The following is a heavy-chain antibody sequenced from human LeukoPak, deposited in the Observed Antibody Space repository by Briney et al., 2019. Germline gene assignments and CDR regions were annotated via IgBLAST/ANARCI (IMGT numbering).Heavy chain of an antibody. J-gene: IGHJ4*02. CDR2: MNPNSGNT. Sequence: GASVKVSCKASGYTFTNYFMHWVRQATGQGLEWMGWMNPNSGNTGYAQKFQGRVTMTRNTSISTAYMELSSLRSEDTAVYYCARVGPDGGNLGYWGQGTLVTVSS. V-gene: IGHV1-8*02. D-gene: IGHD4-23*01. CDR1: GYTFTNYF. CDR3: ARVGPDGGNLGY.